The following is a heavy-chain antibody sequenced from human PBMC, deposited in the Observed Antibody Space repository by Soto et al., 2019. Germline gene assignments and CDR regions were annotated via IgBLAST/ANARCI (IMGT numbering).Heavy chain of an antibody. J-gene: IGHJ4*02. CDR3: ASGGWGSSWYEGGSRMDS. CDR2: IGVAGDT. V-gene: IGHV3-13*01. D-gene: IGHD6-13*01. CDR1: GFTFSSHD. Sequence: EVQLVESGGGLVQPGGSLRLSCAASGFTFSSHDMHWVRQVAGKGLEWVSAIGVAGDTYYPDSVKGRFTIARENAKNSLYLQMNSLRAEDTAVYYCASGGWGSSWYEGGSRMDSWGQGTLVTVSS.